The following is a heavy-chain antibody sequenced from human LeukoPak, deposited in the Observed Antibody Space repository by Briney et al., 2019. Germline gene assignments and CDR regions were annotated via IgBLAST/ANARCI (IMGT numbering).Heavy chain of an antibody. Sequence: GGSLRLSCAASGFTFSDYYMSWIRQAPGKGLEWVSYISGSSSYTNYADSVKGRFTISRDNAKNSLYLQMNSLRAEDTAVYYCAKLLVGLYFDYWGQGTLVTVSS. J-gene: IGHJ4*02. CDR2: ISGSSSYT. CDR1: GFTFSDYY. D-gene: IGHD3-10*01. CDR3: AKLLVGLYFDY. V-gene: IGHV3-11*03.